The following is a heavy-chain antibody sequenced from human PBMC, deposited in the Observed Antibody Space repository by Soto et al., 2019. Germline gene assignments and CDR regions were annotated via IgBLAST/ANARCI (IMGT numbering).Heavy chain of an antibody. CDR2: IYHSGST. D-gene: IGHD2-15*01. CDR1: GVNLSSGGYS. V-gene: IGHV4-30-2*01. J-gene: IGHJ6*02. Sequence: ASETLSHTCAFSGVNLSSGGYSWGWIRQPPGKGLEWIGYIYHSGSTYYNPSLKSRVTISVDTSKNQFSLKLSSVTAADTAVYYCARGHLRDIYCSGGSCYGRTYYYGMDVWGQGTTVTVSS. CDR3: ARGHLRDIYCSGGSCYGRTYYYGMDV.